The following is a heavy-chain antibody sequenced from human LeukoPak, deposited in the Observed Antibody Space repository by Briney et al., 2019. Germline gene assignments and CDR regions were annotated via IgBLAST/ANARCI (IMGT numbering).Heavy chain of an antibody. J-gene: IGHJ6*02. D-gene: IGHD4-17*01. Sequence: GASVKVSCKASGGTFSSYAISWVRQAPGQGLEWMGRIIPILGIANYAQKFQGRVTITADKSTSTAYMELSSLRSEDTAVYYCARDQGSSPLGDYVSWFYYYGMDVWGQGTTVTVSS. CDR1: GGTFSSYA. CDR2: IIPILGIA. CDR3: ARDQGSSPLGDYVSWFYYYGMDV. V-gene: IGHV1-69*04.